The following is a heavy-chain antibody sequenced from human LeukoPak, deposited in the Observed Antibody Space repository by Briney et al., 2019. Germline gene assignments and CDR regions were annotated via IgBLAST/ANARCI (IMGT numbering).Heavy chain of an antibody. CDR1: GYSFTSYW. D-gene: IGHD6-6*01. J-gene: IGHJ4*02. Sequence: GESLKISCKGSGYSFTSYWIGWVRQMPGKGLEWMGIIYPGDSDTRYSPSFQGQVTISADKSISTAYLQRSSLKASDTAMYYCARPAEGVEYSSSFDYWGQGTLVTVSS. CDR2: IYPGDSDT. V-gene: IGHV5-51*01. CDR3: ARPAEGVEYSSSFDY.